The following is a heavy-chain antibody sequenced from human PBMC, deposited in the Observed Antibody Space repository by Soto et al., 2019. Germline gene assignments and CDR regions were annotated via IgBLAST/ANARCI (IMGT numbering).Heavy chain of an antibody. J-gene: IGHJ6*02. CDR1: GYTLTSYY. Sequence: GASVKVSCEASGYTLTSYYLHWVLQAPGQGPEWMGIINPSGGITNDAQKFQDRVTMTSDTSTSTVYMELSSLRSEDTAVYYCARGISTTRYYYYYGMDVWGQGTTVTVSS. D-gene: IGHD2-2*01. V-gene: IGHV1-46*01. CDR3: ARGISTTRYYYYYGMDV. CDR2: INPSGGIT.